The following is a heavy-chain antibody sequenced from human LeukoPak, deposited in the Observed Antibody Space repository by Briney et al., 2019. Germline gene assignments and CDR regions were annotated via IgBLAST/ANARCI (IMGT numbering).Heavy chain of an antibody. CDR1: GISASGNY. D-gene: IGHD1-26*01. CDR2: IYYSGST. Sequence: GSLRLSCAGSGISASGNYMSWVRQPPGKGLEWIGYIYYSGSTNYNPSLKSRVTISVDTSRNQFSLKLSSVAAADTAVYYCARRVSGSYWVYFDYWGQGTLVAVSS. CDR3: ARRVSGSYWVYFDY. J-gene: IGHJ4*02. V-gene: IGHV4-59*08.